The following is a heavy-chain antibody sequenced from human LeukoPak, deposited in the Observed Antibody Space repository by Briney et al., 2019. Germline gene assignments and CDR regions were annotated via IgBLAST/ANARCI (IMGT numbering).Heavy chain of an antibody. Sequence: ASVKVSCKASGGTFSSYAISWVRQAPGQGLEWMGRIIPIFGTANYAQKFQGRVMITADKSTGTAYMELSSLRSEDTAVYYCATEGVGLTDAFDIWGQGTMVTVSS. V-gene: IGHV1-69*06. CDR3: ATEGVGLTDAFDI. CDR2: IIPIFGTA. CDR1: GGTFSSYA. J-gene: IGHJ3*02. D-gene: IGHD1-14*01.